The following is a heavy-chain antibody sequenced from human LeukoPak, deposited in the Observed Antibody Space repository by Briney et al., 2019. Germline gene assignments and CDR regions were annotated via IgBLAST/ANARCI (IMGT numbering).Heavy chain of an antibody. CDR2: MYSSGST. Sequence: SETLSLTCTVSGGSISSSSYYWGWIRQPPGKGLEWIGSMYSSGSTYYNPSLKSRVTISVDTSKNQFSLKLSSVTAADTAVYYCARVRTRDYDFWSGINPPSYFDYWGQGTLVTVSS. D-gene: IGHD3-3*01. J-gene: IGHJ4*02. V-gene: IGHV4-39*07. CDR3: ARVRTRDYDFWSGINPPSYFDY. CDR1: GGSISSSSYY.